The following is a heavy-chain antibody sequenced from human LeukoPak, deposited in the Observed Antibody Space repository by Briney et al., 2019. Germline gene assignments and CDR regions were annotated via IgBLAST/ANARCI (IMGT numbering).Heavy chain of an antibody. J-gene: IGHJ4*02. CDR3: ARDIAAAGTRGAVDY. Sequence: GGSLRLSCAASGFTVSSNYMSWVRQAPGKGLEWVSVIYSGGSTYYADSVKGRFTISRDNSKNTLYLQMNSLRAKDTAVYYCARDIAAAGTRGAVDYWGQGTLVTVSS. CDR2: IYSGGST. D-gene: IGHD6-13*01. CDR1: GFTVSSNY. V-gene: IGHV3-53*01.